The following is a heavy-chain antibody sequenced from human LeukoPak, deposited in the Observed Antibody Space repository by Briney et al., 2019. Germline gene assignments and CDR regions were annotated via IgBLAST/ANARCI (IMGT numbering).Heavy chain of an antibody. CDR3: ASSSSWCLFDY. J-gene: IGHJ4*02. CDR2: ISGSGGST. V-gene: IGHV3-23*01. Sequence: GGTLRLSCAASGFTFSSYAMNWVRQAPGKGLEWVSAISGSGGSTYYADSVKGRFTISRDNSKNTLYLQMNSLRAEDTAVYYCASSSSWCLFDYWGQGTLVTVSS. D-gene: IGHD6-13*01. CDR1: GFTFSSYA.